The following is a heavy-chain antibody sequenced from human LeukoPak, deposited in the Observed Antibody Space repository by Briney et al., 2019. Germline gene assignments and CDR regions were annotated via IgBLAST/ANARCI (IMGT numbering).Heavy chain of an antibody. J-gene: IGHJ6*02. CDR3: AREEYDYALGALDV. CDR1: GFTFSRYA. D-gene: IGHD4/OR15-4a*01. Sequence: PGRSLRLSCATSGFTFSRYAMQWVRQAPGKGLEWVAVISSDGNLIFYADSVKGRFTISRDNSKNTAYLQMNSLRAEDTAVFYCAREEYDYALGALDVWGQRTTVSVSS. V-gene: IGHV3-30*04. CDR2: ISSDGNLI.